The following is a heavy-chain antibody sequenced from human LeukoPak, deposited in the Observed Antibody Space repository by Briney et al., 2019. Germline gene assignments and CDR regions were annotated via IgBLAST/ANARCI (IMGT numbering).Heavy chain of an antibody. D-gene: IGHD3-22*01. CDR2: ISYDGSNK. Sequence: GGSLRLSCAASGFTFSSYAMHWVRQAPGKGLEWVAVISYDGSNKYYADSVKGRFTISRDNSKNTLYLQMNSLRAEDTAVYYCARAYDSSGSYYYGMDVWGQGTTVTVSS. V-gene: IGHV3-30-3*01. CDR3: ARAYDSSGSYYYGMDV. J-gene: IGHJ6*02. CDR1: GFTFSSYA.